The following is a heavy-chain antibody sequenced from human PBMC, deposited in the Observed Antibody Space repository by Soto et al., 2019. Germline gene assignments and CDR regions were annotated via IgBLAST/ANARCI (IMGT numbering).Heavy chain of an antibody. V-gene: IGHV3-30-3*01. CDR3: ARVPLYSSSSSDYYYYGMDV. D-gene: IGHD6-6*01. CDR2: ISYDGSNK. Sequence: GSLRLSCAASGFTFSSYAMHWVRQAPGKGLEWVAVISYDGSNKYYADSVKGRFIISRDNSKNTLYLQMNSLRAEDTAVYYCARVPLYSSSSSDYYYYGMDVWGQGTTVTVSS. CDR1: GFTFSSYA. J-gene: IGHJ6*02.